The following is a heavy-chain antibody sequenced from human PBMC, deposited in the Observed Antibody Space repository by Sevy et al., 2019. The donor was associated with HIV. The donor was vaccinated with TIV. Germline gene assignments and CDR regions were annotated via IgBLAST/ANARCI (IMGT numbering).Heavy chain of an antibody. CDR1: GFTFSSYA. D-gene: IGHD5-18*01. J-gene: IGHJ6*02. CDR2: ISYDGSNK. Sequence: GGSLRLSCAASGFTFSSYAMHWVRQAPGKGLEWVAVISYDGSNKYYADSVKGRFSISRDNSKNTLYLQMNSLRAEDTAVYYCARDLRANTASYGMDVWGQGTTVTVSS. V-gene: IGHV3-30-3*01. CDR3: ARDLRANTASYGMDV.